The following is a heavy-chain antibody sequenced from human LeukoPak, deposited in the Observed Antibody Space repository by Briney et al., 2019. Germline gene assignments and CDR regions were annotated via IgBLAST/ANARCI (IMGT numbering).Heavy chain of an antibody. CDR1: GFTFSSYG. J-gene: IGHJ3*02. Sequence: GRCLRLSCAASGFTFSSYGMQWVRQAPGKGLEWVAVISYDGSNTYYADSVKGRFTISRDNSKNTLYLQMNSLRAEDTAVYYCAKGNRYAFDIWGQGTMVTVSS. CDR3: AKGNRYAFDI. V-gene: IGHV3-30*18. D-gene: IGHD1-14*01. CDR2: ISYDGSNT.